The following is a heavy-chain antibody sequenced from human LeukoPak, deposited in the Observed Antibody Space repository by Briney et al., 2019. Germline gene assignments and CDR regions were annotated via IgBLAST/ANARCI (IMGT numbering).Heavy chain of an antibody. CDR3: ARGGGYYYDSTGYYSLDY. CDR2: INRSGST. CDR1: GGSFSGYY. V-gene: IGHV4-34*01. J-gene: IGHJ4*02. Sequence: PSETLSLTCAVFGGSFSGYYWSWIRQPPGKGLEWIEEINRSGSTDYNPSLKSRVTISADTSKNQFSLKLNSVTVADTAVYYCARGGGYYYDSTGYYSLDYWGQGTLVTVSS. D-gene: IGHD3-22*01.